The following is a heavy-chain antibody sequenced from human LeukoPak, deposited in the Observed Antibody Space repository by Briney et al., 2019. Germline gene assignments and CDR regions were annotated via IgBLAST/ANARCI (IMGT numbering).Heavy chain of an antibody. CDR2: IHYSGST. J-gene: IGHJ5*02. CDR3: AGGGGHCSGGNCYSLWFDP. CDR1: GGSISSGDYY. Sequence: SQTLSLTCTVSGGSISSGDYYWSWIRQPPGKGLEWIGYIHYSGSTYYGPFLKSRVTMSVDTSQNQFSLKLSSVTAADTAVYYCAGGGGHCSGGNCYSLWFDPWGQGTLVTVSS. D-gene: IGHD2-15*01. V-gene: IGHV4-30-4*01.